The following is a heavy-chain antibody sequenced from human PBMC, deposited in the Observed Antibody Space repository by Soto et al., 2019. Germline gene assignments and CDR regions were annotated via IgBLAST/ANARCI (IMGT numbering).Heavy chain of an antibody. V-gene: IGHV1-8*01. CDR1: GYTFTSYD. J-gene: IGHJ6*02. CDR2: MNPNSGNT. D-gene: IGHD6-6*01. Sequence: ASVKVSCKASGYTFTSYDINWVRQATGQGLEWMGWMNPNSGNTGYAQKFQGRVTMTRNTSISTAYMELSSLRSEDTAVYYCARVPRSSSPYYYYGMDVCGQGTTITVSS. CDR3: ARVPRSSSPYYYYGMDV.